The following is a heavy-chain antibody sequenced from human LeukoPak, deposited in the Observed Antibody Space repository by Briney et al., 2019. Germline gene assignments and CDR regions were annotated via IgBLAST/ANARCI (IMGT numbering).Heavy chain of an antibody. CDR3: ARDVTRGYCSSASCYTYFQH. J-gene: IGHJ1*01. CDR1: GFPFSSYS. Sequence: PGGSLRLSCAASGFPFSSYSMHWVRQAPGRGLEWVAVISYDGTNKYYADYVKGRFTISRDNSKNTLYLQMNSLRAEDTAVYFCARDVTRGYCSSASCYTYFQHWGQGTLVTVSS. V-gene: IGHV3-30-3*01. CDR2: ISYDGTNK. D-gene: IGHD2-2*02.